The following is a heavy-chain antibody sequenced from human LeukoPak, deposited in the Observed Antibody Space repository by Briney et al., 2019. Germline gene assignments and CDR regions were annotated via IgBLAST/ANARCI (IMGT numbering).Heavy chain of an antibody. CDR2: ISAYNGNT. Sequence: VASVKVSCKASGYTFTGYYMHWVRQAPGQGLEWMGWISAYNGNTNYAQKLQGRVTMTTDTSTSTAYMELRSLRSDDTAVYYCARGVGFYYYYYMDVWGKGTTVTVSS. D-gene: IGHD1-26*01. J-gene: IGHJ6*03. CDR1: GYTFTGYY. CDR3: ARGVGFYYYYYMDV. V-gene: IGHV1-18*04.